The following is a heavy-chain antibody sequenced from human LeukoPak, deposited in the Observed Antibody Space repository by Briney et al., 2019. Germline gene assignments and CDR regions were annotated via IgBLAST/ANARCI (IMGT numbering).Heavy chain of an antibody. D-gene: IGHD3-22*01. CDR3: ARDYYDSSGYPHYDY. Sequence: ASVKVSCKASGYTFAGYYMHWMRQAPGQGLEWMGWINPNSGGTNYAQKFQGRVTMTRDTSISTAYMELSRLRSDDTAVYYCARDYYDSSGYPHYDYWGQGTLVTVSS. CDR1: GYTFAGYY. V-gene: IGHV1-2*02. J-gene: IGHJ4*02. CDR2: INPNSGGT.